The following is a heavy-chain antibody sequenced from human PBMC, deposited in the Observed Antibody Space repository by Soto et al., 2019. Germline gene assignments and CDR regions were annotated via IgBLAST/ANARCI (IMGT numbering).Heavy chain of an antibody. Sequence: GASVKVSCKASGYTFTSYGISWVRQAPGQGLEWMGWISAYNGNTNYAQKLQGRVTMTTDTSTSTAYMELRSLRSDDTAVYYCASLYYDILTGLNWFDPWGQGTLVTVSS. J-gene: IGHJ5*02. V-gene: IGHV1-18*01. D-gene: IGHD3-9*01. CDR1: GYTFTSYG. CDR3: ASLYYDILTGLNWFDP. CDR2: ISAYNGNT.